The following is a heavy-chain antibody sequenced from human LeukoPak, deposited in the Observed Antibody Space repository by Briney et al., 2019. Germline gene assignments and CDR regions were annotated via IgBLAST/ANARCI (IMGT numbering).Heavy chain of an antibody. CDR2: ISGSGGST. Sequence: PGGSLRLSCAASGFTFSSYAMSWVRQAPGKGLEWVSAISGSGGSTYYADSVKGRFTISRDNSKNTLYLQMNSLRAEDTAVYYCAKARRGIAAGGSHFDYWGQGTLVTVSS. CDR1: GFTFSSYA. V-gene: IGHV3-23*01. CDR3: AKARRGIAAGGSHFDY. J-gene: IGHJ4*02. D-gene: IGHD6-13*01.